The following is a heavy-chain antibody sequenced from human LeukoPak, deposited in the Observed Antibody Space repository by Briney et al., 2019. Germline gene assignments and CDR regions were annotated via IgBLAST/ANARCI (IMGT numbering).Heavy chain of an antibody. CDR3: ARAGELGVGATTEDYYGMDV. CDR2: ISAYNGNT. D-gene: IGHD1-26*01. Sequence: ASVKVSCKASGYTFTSYGISWVRQAPGQGLEWMGWISAYNGNTNYAQKLQGRVTMTTDTSTSTAYVELRSLRSDDTAVYYCARAGELGVGATTEDYYGMDVWGQGTTVTVSS. J-gene: IGHJ6*02. CDR1: GYTFTSYG. V-gene: IGHV1-18*01.